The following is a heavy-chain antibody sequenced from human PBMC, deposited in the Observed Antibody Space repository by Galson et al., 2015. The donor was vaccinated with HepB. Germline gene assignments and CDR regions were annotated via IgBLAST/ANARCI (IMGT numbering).Heavy chain of an antibody. CDR1: GFTFSSYS. D-gene: IGHD6-19*01. Sequence: SLRLSCAASGFTFSSYSMNWVRQAPGKGLEWVSSISSSSSYIYYADSVKGRFTISRDNAKNSLYLQMNSLRAEDTALYYCAVARAVAGPFDYWGQGTLVTVSS. V-gene: IGHV3-21*04. CDR2: ISSSSSYI. CDR3: AVARAVAGPFDY. J-gene: IGHJ4*02.